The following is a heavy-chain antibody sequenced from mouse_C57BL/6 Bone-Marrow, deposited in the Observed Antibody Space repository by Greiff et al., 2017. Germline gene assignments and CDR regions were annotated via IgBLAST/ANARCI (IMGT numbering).Heavy chain of an antibody. CDR2: ISDGGSYT. CDR3: TRDDDLWLAY. CDR1: GFTFSSYA. D-gene: IGHD2-12*01. Sequence: EVKLVESGGGLVKPGGSLKLSCEASGFTFSSYAMSWVRQTPEKRLEWVATISDGGSYTYYPDNVKGRFTISIDNAKNNLYLQMSHLKSEDAAMYYCTRDDDLWLAYWGQGTLVTVSA. V-gene: IGHV5-4*01. J-gene: IGHJ3*01.